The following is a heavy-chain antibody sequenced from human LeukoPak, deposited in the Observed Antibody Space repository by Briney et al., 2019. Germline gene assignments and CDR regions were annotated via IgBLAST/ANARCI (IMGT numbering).Heavy chain of an antibody. V-gene: IGHV3-48*04. Sequence: PGGSLRLSFAASGFTFSSYSMNWVRQAPGKGLEWVSYISSSSSTIYYADSVKGRFAISRDNAKNSLYLQMNSLRAEDAAVYYCARGRWSGTSLAYYLDYWGQGTLVTVSS. J-gene: IGHJ4*02. CDR1: GFTFSSYS. CDR3: ARGRWSGTSLAYYLDY. CDR2: ISSSSSTI. D-gene: IGHD3-3*01.